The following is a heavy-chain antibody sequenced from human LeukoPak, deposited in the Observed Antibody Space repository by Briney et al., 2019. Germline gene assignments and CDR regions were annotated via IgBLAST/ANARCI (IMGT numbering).Heavy chain of an antibody. V-gene: IGHV4-59*01. CDR1: GGSISSYY. CDR3: ASGSYYGSGHD. J-gene: IGHJ4*02. Sequence: SETLSLTRTVSGGSISSYYWSWIRQPPGKGLEWIGYIYYSGSTNYNPSPRSRVTISVDPSKNQFSLKLSSVTAADTAVYYCASGSYYGSGHDWGQGTLVTVSS. D-gene: IGHD1-26*01. CDR2: IYYSGST.